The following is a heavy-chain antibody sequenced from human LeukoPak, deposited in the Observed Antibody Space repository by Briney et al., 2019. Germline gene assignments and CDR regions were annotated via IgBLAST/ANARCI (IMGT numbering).Heavy chain of an antibody. Sequence: GASVKVSCKASGYTFTGYYMHWVRQAPGQGLEWMGWINPNSGGTNYAQKFQGRVTMTRDTSISTAYMELSRLRSDDTAVYYCARADVSLLWFGEGPFDYWGQGTLVTVS. CDR1: GYTFTGYY. CDR3: ARADVSLLWFGEGPFDY. J-gene: IGHJ4*02. D-gene: IGHD3-10*01. CDR2: INPNSGGT. V-gene: IGHV1-2*02.